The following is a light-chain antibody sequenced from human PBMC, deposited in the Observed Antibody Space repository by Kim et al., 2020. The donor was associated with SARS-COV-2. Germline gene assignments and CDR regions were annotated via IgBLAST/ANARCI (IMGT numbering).Light chain of an antibody. CDR3: QVWDIDSDHYV. V-gene: IGLV3-21*04. Sequence: SSELTQTPSVSVAPGKTARITCGGNNIGRKSVNWYQQKPGQAPILVIFYDNDRPSGIPERFSGSNSGNTATLTISRVEAGDEADYYCQVWDIDSDHYVFGTGTKVTVL. CDR2: YDN. J-gene: IGLJ1*01. CDR1: NIGRKS.